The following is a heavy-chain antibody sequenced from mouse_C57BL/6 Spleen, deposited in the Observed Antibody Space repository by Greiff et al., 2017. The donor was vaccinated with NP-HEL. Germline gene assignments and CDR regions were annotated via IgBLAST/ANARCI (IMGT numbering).Heavy chain of an antibody. J-gene: IGHJ3*01. CDR3: EPQIYYDYDLAWFAY. Sequence: QVHVKQPGTELVKPGASVKLSCKASGYTFTSYWMHWVKQRPGQGLEWIGNINPSNGGTNYNEKFKSKATLTVDKSSSTAYMQLSSLTSEDSAVYYCEPQIYYDYDLAWFAYWGQGTLVTVSA. CDR1: GYTFTSYW. V-gene: IGHV1-53*01. CDR2: INPSNGGT. D-gene: IGHD2-4*01.